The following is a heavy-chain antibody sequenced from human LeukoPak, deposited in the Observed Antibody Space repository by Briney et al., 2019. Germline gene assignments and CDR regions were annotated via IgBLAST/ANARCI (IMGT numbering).Heavy chain of an antibody. CDR3: AKDMRLGSAGYYFDY. CDR2: INPSGGST. D-gene: IGHD6-19*01. Sequence: ASVKVSCKASGYTFTSYYMHWVRQAPGQGLEWMGIINPSGGSTSYAQKFQGRVTMTRDMSTSTVYMELSSLRSEDTALYYCAKDMRLGSAGYYFDYWGQGTLVTVSS. J-gene: IGHJ4*02. CDR1: GYTFTSYY. V-gene: IGHV1-46*01.